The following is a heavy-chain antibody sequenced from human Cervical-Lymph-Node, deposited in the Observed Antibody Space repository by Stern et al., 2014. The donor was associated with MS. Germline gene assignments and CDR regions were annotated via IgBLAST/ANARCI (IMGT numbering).Heavy chain of an antibody. CDR1: GFTFSSYW. J-gene: IGHJ4*02. V-gene: IGHV3-7*01. Sequence: EVQLVESGGVLVQPGGSLRLSCAASGFTFSSYWMSWVLKAPGKGLEWAANIKQDGSEKHHVDSVEGRFTISRDNAKNSLYLQMNGLRAGDTAVYYCVRAFTRRQWEFSPGNNWGQGVLVTVSS. CDR3: VRAFTRRQWEFSPGNN. CDR2: IKQDGSEK. D-gene: IGHD1-26*01.